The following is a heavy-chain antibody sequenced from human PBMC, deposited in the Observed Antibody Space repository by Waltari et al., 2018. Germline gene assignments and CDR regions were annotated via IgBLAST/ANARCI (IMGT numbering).Heavy chain of an antibody. V-gene: IGHV4-34*01. Sequence: QVQLQQWGAGLLKPSETLSLTCAVYGGSFSGYYWSWVRHPQGEGLEWIGEIKHSGSTDDNPSRKSRVTISVDTSKSQFSLKLSSVTAADTAVYYCARDLAHSNGNPWGQGTLVTVSS. CDR3: ARDLAHSNGNP. CDR2: IKHSGST. D-gene: IGHD3-22*01. CDR1: GGSFSGYY. J-gene: IGHJ5*02.